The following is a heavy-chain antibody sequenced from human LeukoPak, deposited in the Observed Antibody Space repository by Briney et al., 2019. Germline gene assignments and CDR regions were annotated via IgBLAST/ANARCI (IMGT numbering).Heavy chain of an antibody. CDR3: ARSFRYSSSWYVGVDWFDP. D-gene: IGHD6-13*01. CDR2: ISSNGGST. V-gene: IGHV3-64*01. CDR1: GFTFSSYA. J-gene: IGHJ5*02. Sequence: GGSLRLSCAASGFTFSSYAMHWVRQAPGKRLEYVSAISSNGGSTYYANSVKGRFIISRDNSKNTLYLQMGSLRAEDMAVYYCARSFRYSSSWYVGVDWFDPWGQGTLVTVSS.